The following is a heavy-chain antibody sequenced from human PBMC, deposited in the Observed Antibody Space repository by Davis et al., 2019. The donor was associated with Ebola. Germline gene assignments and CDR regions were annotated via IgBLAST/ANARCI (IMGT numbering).Heavy chain of an antibody. J-gene: IGHJ6*04. Sequence: PSETLSLTCTVSGGSISSYYWSWIRQHPGKGLEWIGYIYYSGSTYYNPSLKSRVTISVDTSKNQFSLKLSSVTAADTAVYYCARDRGGGYPPEPLDYYYGMDVWGKGTTVTVSS. CDR3: ARDRGGGYPPEPLDYYYGMDV. V-gene: IGHV4-59*06. D-gene: IGHD1-14*01. CDR1: GGSISSYY. CDR2: IYYSGST.